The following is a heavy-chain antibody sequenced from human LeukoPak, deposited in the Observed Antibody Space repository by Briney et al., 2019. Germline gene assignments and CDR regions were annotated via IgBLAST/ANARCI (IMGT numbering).Heavy chain of an antibody. CDR1: GFTFSSYG. Sequence: GGSLILSCAASGFTFSSYGMHWVRQAPGKGLEWVAVIWYDGSNKYYADSVKGRFTISRDNSKNTLYLQMNSLRAEDTAVYYCARDDDFASGMDVWGQGTTVTVSS. J-gene: IGHJ6*02. CDR2: IWYDGSNK. V-gene: IGHV3-33*01. D-gene: IGHD3/OR15-3a*01. CDR3: ARDDDFASGMDV.